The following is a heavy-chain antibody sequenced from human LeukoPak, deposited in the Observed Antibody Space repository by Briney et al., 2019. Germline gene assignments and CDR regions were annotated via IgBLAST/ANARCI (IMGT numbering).Heavy chain of an antibody. CDR2: INANRGDT. V-gene: IGHV1-2*02. J-gene: IGHJ4*02. Sequence: ASVKVSCKPSGYTFTDYYMHWVRQAPGQGLEYMGWINANRGDTNSAQKFRGGVTLTRDTSISTAYMELSSLTSDDTAVYYCAGEYCRGGRCNQAFEYWGQGTLVTLSS. CDR1: GYTFTDYY. D-gene: IGHD2-15*01. CDR3: AGEYCRGGRCNQAFEY.